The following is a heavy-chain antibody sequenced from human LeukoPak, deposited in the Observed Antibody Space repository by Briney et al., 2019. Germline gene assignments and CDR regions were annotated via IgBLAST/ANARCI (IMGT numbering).Heavy chain of an antibody. V-gene: IGHV3-21*01. D-gene: IGHD3-22*01. CDR2: ITSSSSYI. CDR1: GFTFSSYS. CDR3: ARDPSDSSGYYKKKWTKTFDY. J-gene: IGHJ4*02. Sequence: GGSLRLSCAGSGFTFSSYSMNWVRQAPGKGLEWVSSITSSSSYIYYADSVKGRFTFSRDNAKNSLYLQMNSLRAEDTAVYYCARDPSDSSGYYKKKWTKTFDYWGQGTLVTVSS.